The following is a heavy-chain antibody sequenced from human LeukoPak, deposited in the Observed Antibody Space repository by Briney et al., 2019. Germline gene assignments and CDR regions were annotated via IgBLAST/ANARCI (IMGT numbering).Heavy chain of an antibody. CDR2: INSDGSSA. D-gene: IGHD4-23*01. CDR1: GFTFSSYW. V-gene: IGHV3-74*01. J-gene: IGHJ4*02. CDR3: AKLVTHFDY. Sequence: GSLRLSCAASGFTFSSYWMQWVRQAPGKGLVWVSRINSDGSSASYADSVKGRFTISRDNAKNTLYMQMNSLRAEDTAVYYCAKLVTHFDYWGQGTLVTVSS.